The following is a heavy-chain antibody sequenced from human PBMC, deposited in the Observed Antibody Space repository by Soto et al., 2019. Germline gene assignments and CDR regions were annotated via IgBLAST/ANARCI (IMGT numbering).Heavy chain of an antibody. CDR1: GYTFTSYG. J-gene: IGHJ5*02. Sequence: ASVKVSCKASGYTFTSYGISWVRQAPGQGLEWMGWISAYSGNTNYAQKLQGRVTMTTNTSISTAYMELSSLRSDDTAVYYCAIPYSSGWSSFDPWGQGTLVTVSS. CDR2: ISAYSGNT. CDR3: AIPYSSGWSSFDP. D-gene: IGHD6-19*01. V-gene: IGHV1-18*01.